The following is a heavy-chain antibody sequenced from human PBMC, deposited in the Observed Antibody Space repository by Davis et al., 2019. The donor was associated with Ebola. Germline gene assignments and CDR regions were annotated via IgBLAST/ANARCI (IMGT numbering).Heavy chain of an antibody. J-gene: IGHJ4*02. CDR1: GYTFTSYD. D-gene: IGHD3-10*01. CDR2: MNPNSGNT. CDR3: ARGVWFGELNY. V-gene: IGHV1-8*01. Sequence: ASVKVSCKASGYTFTSYDINWVRQATGQGLEWMGWMNPNSGNTGYAQKFQGRVTMTRDTSTSTVYMELSSLRSEDTAVYYCARGVWFGELNYWGQGTLVTVSS.